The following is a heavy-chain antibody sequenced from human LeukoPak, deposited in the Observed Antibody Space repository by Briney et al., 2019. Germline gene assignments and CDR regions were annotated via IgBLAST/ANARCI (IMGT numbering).Heavy chain of an antibody. Sequence: ASVKVSCKASGYTFTGYYMHWVRQAPGQGLEWMGWINPNSGGTNYAQKFQGRVTMTRDTSISTAYMELSRLRSDDTTVYYCARGMYYDSSGYSRGWGQGTLVTVSS. V-gene: IGHV1-2*02. CDR3: ARGMYYDSSGYSRG. CDR2: INPNSGGT. CDR1: GYTFTGYY. J-gene: IGHJ4*02. D-gene: IGHD3-22*01.